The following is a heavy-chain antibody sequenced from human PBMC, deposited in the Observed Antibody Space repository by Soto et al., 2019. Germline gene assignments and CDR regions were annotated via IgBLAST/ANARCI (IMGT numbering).Heavy chain of an antibody. CDR2: IVVGSGNT. CDR3: ARDGYCVSSSCSFLPDV. Sequence: GASVKVSCKASGFTFTNSAVQWVRQARGQRLEWIGWIVVGSGNTNYAQKFQERVTITRDMSTSTAYMELSSLRDEDMAVYYCARDGYCVSSSCSFLPDVWGQGTTVTVSS. J-gene: IGHJ6*02. V-gene: IGHV1-58*01. CDR1: GFTFTNSA. D-gene: IGHD2-2*03.